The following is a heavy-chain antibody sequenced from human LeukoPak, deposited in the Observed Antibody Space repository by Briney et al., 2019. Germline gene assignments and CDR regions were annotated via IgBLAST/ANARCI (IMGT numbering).Heavy chain of an antibody. CDR2: IIPILNIV. CDR1: GGTLGSFV. D-gene: IGHD1-26*01. J-gene: IGHJ5*01. Sequence: SVKVSCKASGGTLGSFVISWVRQAPGQGLEWMGRIIPILNIVNYAQKFQGRITITADKSTSTAYMELSSLRSDDTSVYYCARGPLKTIRETGYSRTWFVYWGQGTLVTVSS. CDR3: ARGPLKTIRETGYSRTWFVY. V-gene: IGHV1-69*04.